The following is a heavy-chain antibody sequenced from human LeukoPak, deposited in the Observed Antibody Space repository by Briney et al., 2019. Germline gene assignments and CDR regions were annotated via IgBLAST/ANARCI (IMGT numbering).Heavy chain of an antibody. J-gene: IGHJ6*02. CDR3: ARVAEEGDSYYYYGIDV. Sequence: GGSLRLSCAASGFTFSSYSMNWVRQAPGKGLEWVSSISSSSSYIYYADSVKGRFTISRDNAKNSLYLQMNSLRAEDTAVCYCARVAEEGDSYYYYGIDVWGQGTTVTVSS. CDR2: ISSSSSYI. D-gene: IGHD6-13*01. V-gene: IGHV3-21*01. CDR1: GFTFSSYS.